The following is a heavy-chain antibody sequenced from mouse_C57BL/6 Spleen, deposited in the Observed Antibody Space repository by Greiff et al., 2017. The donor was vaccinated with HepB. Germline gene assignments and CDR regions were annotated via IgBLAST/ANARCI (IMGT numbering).Heavy chain of an antibody. CDR2: ISSGGDYI. CDR3: TSYYDYDGAY. J-gene: IGHJ3*01. V-gene: IGHV5-9-1*02. CDR1: GFTFSSYA. D-gene: IGHD2-4*01. Sequence: EVKVVESGEGLVKPGGSLKLSCAASGFTFSSYAMSWVRQTPEKRLEWVAYISSGGDYIYYADTVKGRFTISRDNARNTLYLQMSSLKSEDTAMYYWTSYYDYDGAYWGQGTLVTVSA.